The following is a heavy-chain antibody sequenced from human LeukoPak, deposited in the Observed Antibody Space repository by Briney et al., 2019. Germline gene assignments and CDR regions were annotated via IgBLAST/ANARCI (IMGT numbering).Heavy chain of an antibody. CDR2: IYHSGST. Sequence: SETLSLTCTVSGYSISSGYYWGWIRQPPGKGLEWIGSIYHSGSTNYNPSLKSRVTISVDTSKNQFSLKLSSVTAADTAVYYCAGTPNWFDPWGQGTLVTVSS. CDR1: GYSISSGYY. D-gene: IGHD2-15*01. CDR3: AGTPNWFDP. V-gene: IGHV4-38-2*02. J-gene: IGHJ5*02.